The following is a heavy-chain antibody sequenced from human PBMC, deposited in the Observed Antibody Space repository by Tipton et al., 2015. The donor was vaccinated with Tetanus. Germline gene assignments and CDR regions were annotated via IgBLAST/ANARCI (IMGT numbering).Heavy chain of an antibody. CDR3: TRDRGHFGASPRLEV. J-gene: IGHJ4*02. CDR1: GFIYSSYS. CDR2: IGWNSFHK. V-gene: IGHV3-9*01. Sequence: SLRLSCEVSGFIYSSYSMNWVRQAPGKGLEWVAGIGWNSFHKDYVDAVKGRFTISRDNGKNSLHLQMDSLRADDTALYYCTRDRGHFGASPRLEVWGQGTLVSVSS. D-gene: IGHD4-17*01.